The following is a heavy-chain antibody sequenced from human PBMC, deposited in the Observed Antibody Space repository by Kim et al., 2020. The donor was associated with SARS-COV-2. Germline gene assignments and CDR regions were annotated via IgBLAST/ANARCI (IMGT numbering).Heavy chain of an antibody. CDR3: AKDMIQQWLVLDYYYYYGMDV. Sequence: GGSLRLSCAASGFTFSSYGMHWVRQAPGKGLEWVAVISYDGSNKYYADSVKGRFTISRDNSKNTLYLQMNSLRAEDTAVYYCAKDMIQQWLVLDYYYYYGMDVWGQGTTGTVSS. V-gene: IGHV3-30*18. J-gene: IGHJ6*02. CDR1: GFTFSSYG. D-gene: IGHD6-19*01. CDR2: ISYDGSNK.